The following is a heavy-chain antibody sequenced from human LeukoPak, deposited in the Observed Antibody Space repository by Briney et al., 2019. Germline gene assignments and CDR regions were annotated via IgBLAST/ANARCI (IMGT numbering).Heavy chain of an antibody. J-gene: IGHJ4*02. CDR3: AREDYYNSGGYYLDY. CDR1: GGSTNSNHYF. Sequence: PSETLSLTCIVSGGSTNSNHYFWGWIRQPPGKGLEWIGNIYHSGSTNYSPSLKSRVTISVDTSKNQFSLKLSSVTAADTAVYFCAREDYYNSGGYYLDYWGQGTLVTVSS. CDR2: IYHSGST. D-gene: IGHD3-22*01. V-gene: IGHV4-39*07.